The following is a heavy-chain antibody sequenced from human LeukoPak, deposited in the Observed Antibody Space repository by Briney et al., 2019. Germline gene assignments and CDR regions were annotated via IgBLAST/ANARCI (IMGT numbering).Heavy chain of an antibody. V-gene: IGHV4-4*07. CDR1: GGSISSYY. J-gene: IGHJ5*01. CDR2: IYTSGST. D-gene: IGHD3-22*01. CDR3: ATLYYYDCTRGNWFDY. Sequence: SETLSLTCTVSGGSISSYYWSWIRQPAGKGLEWIGRIYTSGSTNYNPSLKSRVTMSVDTSKNQFSLKLSSVTAADTAVYYCATLYYYDCTRGNWFDYWGQGTLVTVSS.